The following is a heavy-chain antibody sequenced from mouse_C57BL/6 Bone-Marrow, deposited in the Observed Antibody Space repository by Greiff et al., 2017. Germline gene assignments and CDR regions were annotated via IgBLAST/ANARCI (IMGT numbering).Heavy chain of an antibody. CDR2: IYPRSGNT. CDR3: ARYQGNYGFAY. D-gene: IGHD2-1*01. CDR1: GYTFTSYG. J-gene: IGHJ3*01. Sequence: QVQLQQSGAELARPGASVKLSCKASGYTFTSYGISWVKQRTGQGLEWIGEIYPRSGNTYYNEKFKGKATLTADKSSSTAYMELRSLTSEDSAVYFCARYQGNYGFAYWGQGTRVTVSA. V-gene: IGHV1-81*01.